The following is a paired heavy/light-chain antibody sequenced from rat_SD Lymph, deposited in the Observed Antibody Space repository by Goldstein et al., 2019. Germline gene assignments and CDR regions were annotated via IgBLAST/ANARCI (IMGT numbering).Heavy chain of an antibody. CDR1: GFTYSNYV. CDR3: AKDPGITGADYFDY. J-gene: IGHJ2*01. D-gene: IGHD1-4*01. Sequence: EVQLVESGGGLVQPGRSLKLSCAASGFTYSNYVMAWVRQAPTKGLEWVASISTGGGNTYYRDSVKGRFTISRDNAKNTLYLQIDSLRSEDTATYYCAKDPGITGADYFDYWGQGVMVTVSS. V-gene: IGHV5S13*01. CDR2: ISTGGGNT.
Light chain of an antibody. CDR1: QSVSISRYNL. CDR2: RAS. V-gene: IGKV3S19*01. CDR3: QQSRESPPT. Sequence: DIVLTQSPALAVSLGQRATISCRASQSVSISRYNLMHWYQQKPGQQPKLLIYRASNLASGIPARFSGSGSGTDFTLTINPVQADDIATYYCQQSRESPPTFGGGTKLELK. J-gene: IGKJ1*01.